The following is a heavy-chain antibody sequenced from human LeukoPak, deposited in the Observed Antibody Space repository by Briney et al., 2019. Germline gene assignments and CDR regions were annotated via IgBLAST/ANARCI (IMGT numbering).Heavy chain of an antibody. V-gene: IGHV4-59*08. Sequence: SETLSLTCTVSVGSITTDYWNWIRQSPGKGLEWIGYIYSTGTSIYNPSLKGRVTISMDTSKRQFSLKVTSVTAADTAVHYCASFYYGSGLAEDYWGQGILVAVSS. D-gene: IGHD3-10*01. CDR3: ASFYYGSGLAEDY. CDR1: VGSITTDY. CDR2: IYSTGTS. J-gene: IGHJ4*02.